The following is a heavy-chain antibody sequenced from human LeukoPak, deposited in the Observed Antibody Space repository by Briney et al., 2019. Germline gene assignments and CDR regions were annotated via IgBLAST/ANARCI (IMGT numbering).Heavy chain of an antibody. CDR3: ATFGGNSVGRVFWFDP. CDR1: GYTLTELS. V-gene: IGHV1-24*01. CDR2: FDPEDGGT. J-gene: IGHJ5*02. Sequence: GASVKVSCKVSGYTLTELSMHWVRQAPGKGLEWMGGFDPEDGGTIYAQKFQGRVTMTEDTSTDTAYMELSSLRSEDTAVYYCATFGGNSVGRVFWFDPWGQGTLVTVSS. D-gene: IGHD4-23*01.